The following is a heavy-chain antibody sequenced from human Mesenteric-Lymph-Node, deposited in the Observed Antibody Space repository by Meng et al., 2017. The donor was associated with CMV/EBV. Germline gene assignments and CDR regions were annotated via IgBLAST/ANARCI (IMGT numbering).Heavy chain of an antibody. V-gene: IGHV4-39*07. J-gene: IGHJ3*02. Sequence: GSLRLSCTVSGGSISSSSYYWGWIRQPPGKGLEWIGSIYYSGSTYYNPSLKSRVTISADTSKNQFSLKLSSVTAADTAVYYCARVPYYYDSSGNQDAFDIWGQGTMVTVSS. CDR1: GGSISSSSYY. CDR3: ARVPYYYDSSGNQDAFDI. D-gene: IGHD3-22*01. CDR2: IYYSGST.